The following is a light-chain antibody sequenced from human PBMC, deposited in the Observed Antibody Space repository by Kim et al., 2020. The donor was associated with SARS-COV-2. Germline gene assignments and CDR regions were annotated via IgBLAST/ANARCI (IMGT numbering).Light chain of an antibody. CDR3: QQYNNWWT. V-gene: IGKV3-15*01. Sequence: EIVMTQSPATLSVSPGERATLSCRASQSVSSNLAWYQQKPGQAPRVLIYGASTRATGIPARFSGSGSGTEFTLTISSLQSEDFAVYYCQQYNNWWTFGQGTKVEI. J-gene: IGKJ1*01. CDR2: GAS. CDR1: QSVSSN.